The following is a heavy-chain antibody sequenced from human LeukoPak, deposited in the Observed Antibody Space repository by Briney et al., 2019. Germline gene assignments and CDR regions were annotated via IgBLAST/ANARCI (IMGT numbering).Heavy chain of an antibody. CDR1: GYTFTSYA. CDR3: ARDRALVGAIDY. Sequence: ASVKVSCKASGYTFTSYAMHWVRQAPGQRLEWKGWINAGNGNTKYSQKFQGRVTITRDTSASTAYMELSSLRSEDTAVYYCARDRALVGAIDYWGQGTLVTVSS. V-gene: IGHV1-3*01. CDR2: INAGNGNT. J-gene: IGHJ4*02. D-gene: IGHD1-26*01.